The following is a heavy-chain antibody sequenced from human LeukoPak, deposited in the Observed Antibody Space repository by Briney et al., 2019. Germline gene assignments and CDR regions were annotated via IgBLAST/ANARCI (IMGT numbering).Heavy chain of an antibody. V-gene: IGHV3-74*01. J-gene: IGHJ4*02. Sequence: GGSLRLSCAASGFTFSSYWMHWVRQAPGKGLVWVSRINSDGSSTSYADSVKGRFTISRDNAKNTLYLQMNSLRAEDTAVYYCARDRVDRYYYGSGSPDYWGQGALVTVSS. D-gene: IGHD3-10*01. CDR3: ARDRVDRYYYGSGSPDY. CDR1: GFTFSSYW. CDR2: INSDGSST.